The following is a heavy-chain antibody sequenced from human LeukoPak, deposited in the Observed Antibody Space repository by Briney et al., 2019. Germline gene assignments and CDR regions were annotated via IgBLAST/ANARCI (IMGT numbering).Heavy chain of an antibody. J-gene: IGHJ4*02. Sequence: GASVKVSCKASGYTFTGYYMHWVRQAPGQGLEWMGRINPNSGGTNYAQKFQGRVTITRDTSASTAYMELSSLRSEDTAVYYCATERGGNFYFDYWGQGILVTVSS. CDR1: GYTFTGYY. CDR2: INPNSGGT. CDR3: ATERGGNFYFDY. D-gene: IGHD4-23*01. V-gene: IGHV1-2*06.